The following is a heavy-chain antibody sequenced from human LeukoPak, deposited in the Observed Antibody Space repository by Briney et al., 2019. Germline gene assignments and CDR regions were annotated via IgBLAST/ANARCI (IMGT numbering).Heavy chain of an antibody. V-gene: IGHV3-48*03. CDR2: ISGSGSTI. CDR3: ARAYGSGYGMDV. J-gene: IGHJ6*02. CDR1: GFTFGSYE. D-gene: IGHD3-10*01. Sequence: PGGSLRLSCAASGFTFGSYEMNWVRQAPGKGLEWVSYISGSGSTIYYADSVKGRFTISRDNAKNSLYLQMNSLRVEDTAVYYCARAYGSGYGMDVWGQGTTVTVSS.